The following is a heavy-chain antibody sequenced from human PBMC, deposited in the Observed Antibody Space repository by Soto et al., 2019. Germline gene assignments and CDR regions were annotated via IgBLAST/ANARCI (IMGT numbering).Heavy chain of an antibody. D-gene: IGHD5-18*01. CDR3: ARGRGYSSGYYFDY. Sequence: QPGGSLRLSCEGSGFTSSSYVMHWVRQAPGKGLEWVAVISYDGSNKYYADSVKGRFTISRDNSKNTLYLQMNSLRAEDTAVYYCARGRGYSSGYYFDYWGQGTLVTLSS. CDR1: GFTSSSYV. J-gene: IGHJ4*02. CDR2: ISYDGSNK. V-gene: IGHV3-30-3*01.